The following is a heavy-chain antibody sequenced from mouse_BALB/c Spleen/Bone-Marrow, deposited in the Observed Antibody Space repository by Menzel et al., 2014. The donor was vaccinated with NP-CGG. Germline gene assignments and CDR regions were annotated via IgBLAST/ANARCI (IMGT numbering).Heavy chain of an antibody. CDR1: GFTFSSYG. CDR2: INSNGGST. J-gene: IGHJ2*01. V-gene: IGHV5-6-3*01. Sequence: EVQGVESGGGLVQPGGSLKLSCAASGFTFSSYGMSWVRQTPDKRLELVATINSNGGSTYYPDSVKGRFTISRDNAKNTLYLQMSSLKSGDTAMYYCARDYYGSSDYWGQGTTLTVSS. D-gene: IGHD1-1*01. CDR3: ARDYYGSSDY.